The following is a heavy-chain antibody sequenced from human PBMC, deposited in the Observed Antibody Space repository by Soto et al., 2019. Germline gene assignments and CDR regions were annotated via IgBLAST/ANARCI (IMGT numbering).Heavy chain of an antibody. CDR1: GFTFSTYA. V-gene: IGHV3-23*01. J-gene: IGHJ6*02. CDR2: VSGTVDST. CDR3: ANGPVVGANYKYYDMDV. Sequence: EVQLLESGGGLVQPGGSLRLSCAASGFTFSTYAMSWVRQAPGKGLEWVSTVSGTVDSTYYADSVKGRFTISRDNSKNTLYLQMDNLRAEDTAHYFCANGPVVGANYKYYDMDVWGRGTTVTVSS. D-gene: IGHD1-26*01.